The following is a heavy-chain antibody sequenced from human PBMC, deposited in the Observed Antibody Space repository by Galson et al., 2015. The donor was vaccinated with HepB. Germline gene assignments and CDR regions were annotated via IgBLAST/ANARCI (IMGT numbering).Heavy chain of an antibody. J-gene: IGHJ4*02. Sequence: SLRLSCAASGFTVSSNYMAWVRQAPGKGLEWVSVIHDSGRRLYADSVRGRFTISRDNSKNTLFLQMSSLRAEDTALYYCARLRWFGDLGDHWGQGTLVTVSS. D-gene: IGHD3-10*01. V-gene: IGHV3-53*01. CDR2: IHDSGRR. CDR3: ARLRWFGDLGDH. CDR1: GFTVSSNY.